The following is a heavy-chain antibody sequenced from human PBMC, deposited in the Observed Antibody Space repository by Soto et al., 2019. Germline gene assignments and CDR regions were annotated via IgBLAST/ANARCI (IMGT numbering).Heavy chain of an antibody. CDR3: ARGPPPRIAAANMDV. Sequence: PSETLSLTCAVYGGSFSGYYWSWIRQPPGKGLEWIGEISHSGSTNYNPSLKSRVTISVDTSKNQFSLKLSSVTAADTAVYYCARGPPPRIAAANMDVWGKGTTVTVSS. D-gene: IGHD6-13*01. J-gene: IGHJ6*03. V-gene: IGHV4-34*01. CDR2: ISHSGST. CDR1: GGSFSGYY.